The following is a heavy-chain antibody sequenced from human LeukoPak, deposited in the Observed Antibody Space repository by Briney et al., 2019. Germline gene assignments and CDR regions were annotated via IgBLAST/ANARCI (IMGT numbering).Heavy chain of an antibody. D-gene: IGHD1-1*01. CDR3: ARVFPTGHYYYMDV. V-gene: IGHV4-38-2*01. CDR1: GYSISSGYY. CDR2: IYHSGST. Sequence: SETLSLTCAVSGYSISSGYYWGWIRQPPGKGLEWIGSIYHSGSTYYNLSLKSRVTISVDTSKNQFSLKLSSVTAADTAVYYCARVFPTGHYYYMDVWGKGTTVTVSS. J-gene: IGHJ6*03.